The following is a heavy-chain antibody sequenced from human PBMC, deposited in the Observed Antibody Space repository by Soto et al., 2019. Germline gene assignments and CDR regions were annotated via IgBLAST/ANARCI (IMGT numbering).Heavy chain of an antibody. Sequence: GGSLRLSCAASGFTFSSYAMSWVRQAPGKGLEWVSAISGSGGSTYYADSVKGRFTISRDNSKNMLYLQMNSLRAEDTAVYYCAKDSSLYYYDSSGYYGYWGQGTLVTVSS. J-gene: IGHJ4*02. CDR2: ISGSGGST. CDR3: AKDSSLYYYDSSGYYGY. V-gene: IGHV3-23*01. D-gene: IGHD3-22*01. CDR1: GFTFSSYA.